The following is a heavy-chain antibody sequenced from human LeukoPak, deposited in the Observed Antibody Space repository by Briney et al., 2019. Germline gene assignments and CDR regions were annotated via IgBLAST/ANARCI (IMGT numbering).Heavy chain of an antibody. J-gene: IGHJ4*02. Sequence: ASVKVSCKASGYTFTGYYMHWVRQAPGQGLEWMEIINPNFGSTSYAQKFQGRVTMTSDMSTSTVYMELSSLRFDDTAIYYCAREGAVATAMLSLDYWGQGALVTVSS. CDR3: AREGAVATAMLSLDY. V-gene: IGHV1-46*01. CDR2: INPNFGST. D-gene: IGHD5-18*01. CDR1: GYTFTGYY.